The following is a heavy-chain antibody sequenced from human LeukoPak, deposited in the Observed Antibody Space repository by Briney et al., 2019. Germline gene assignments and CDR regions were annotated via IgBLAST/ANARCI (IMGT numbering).Heavy chain of an antibody. CDR3: ATDIVVVPAALSGAFDI. J-gene: IGHJ3*02. V-gene: IGHV1-2*02. D-gene: IGHD2-2*01. CDR1: GYTFTGYY. CDR2: INPNSGGT. Sequence: ASVKVSCKASGYTFTGYYMHWVRQAPGQGLEWMGWINPNSGGTNYAQKFQGRVTMTRDTSISTAYMELSRLRSDDTAVYYCATDIVVVPAALSGAFDIWGQGTMVTVSS.